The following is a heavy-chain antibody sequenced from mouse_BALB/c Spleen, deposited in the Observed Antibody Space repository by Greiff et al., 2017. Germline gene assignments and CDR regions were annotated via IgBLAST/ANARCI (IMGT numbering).Heavy chain of an antibody. V-gene: IGHV1-87*01. D-gene: IGHD1-1*01. J-gene: IGHJ2*01. CDR3: ARSGDYSYYFDY. CDR1: GYTFTSYW. CDR2: IYPGDGDT. Sequence: VQLQESGAELARPGASVKLSCKASGYTFTSYWMQWVKQRPGQGLEWIGAIYPGDGDTRYTQKFKGKATLTADKSSSTAYMQLSSLASEDSAVYYCARSGDYSYYFDYWGQGTTLTVSS.